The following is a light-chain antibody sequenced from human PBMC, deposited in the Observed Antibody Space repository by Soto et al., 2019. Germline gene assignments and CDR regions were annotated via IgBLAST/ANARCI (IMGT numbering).Light chain of an antibody. CDR3: QQYSSWPPWT. Sequence: LTQSPDTPSLTPGERATLSFSASQSVISNLAWYQQKPGQAPRLLIYGASARATGIPARFSGSGSGTEFTLTISSLESEDSAVYYCQQYSSWPPWTFGQGTKVDIK. J-gene: IGKJ1*01. CDR2: GAS. V-gene: IGKV3-15*01. CDR1: QSVISN.